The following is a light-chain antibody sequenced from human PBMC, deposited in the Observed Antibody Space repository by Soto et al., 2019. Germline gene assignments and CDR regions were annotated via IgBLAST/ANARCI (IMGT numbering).Light chain of an antibody. CDR1: QSVRRY. CDR2: DAS. V-gene: IGKV3-11*01. J-gene: IGKJ4*01. Sequence: EIVLTQSPATLSLSPGERATLSCRASQSVRRYLAWYQQKPGQAPRLLIYDASNRATGIPARFSGSGSGTDFTLTISSLEPEDSAVYYCQQRSNWPPLTFGGGTKVEIK. CDR3: QQRSNWPPLT.